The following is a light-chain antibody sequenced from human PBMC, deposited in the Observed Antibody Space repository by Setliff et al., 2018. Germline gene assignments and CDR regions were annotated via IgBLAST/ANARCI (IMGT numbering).Light chain of an antibody. Sequence: QSVLTQPASVSGSPGQSITISCTGTSSDVGGYNYVSWYQHHPGKAPKLMIYEVSNRPSGVSNRFSGSKSGNTASLTISGLQAEDEADYYCSSYTGSSTPVVFGGGTKVTVL. CDR2: EVS. V-gene: IGLV2-14*01. CDR3: SSYTGSSTPVV. CDR1: SSDVGGYNY. J-gene: IGLJ2*01.